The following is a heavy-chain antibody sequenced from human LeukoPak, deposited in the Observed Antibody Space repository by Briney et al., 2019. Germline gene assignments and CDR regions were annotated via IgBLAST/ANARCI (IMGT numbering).Heavy chain of an antibody. CDR3: ARGIVVVPAAPYYFDY. CDR1: GGSFSGYY. Sequence: SETLSLTCAVYGGSFSGYYRSWIRQPPGKGLEWIGEINHSGSTNYNPSLKSRVTMSVDTSKNQFSLKLSSVTAADTAVYYCARGIVVVPAAPYYFDYWGQGTLVTVSS. V-gene: IGHV4-34*01. J-gene: IGHJ4*02. CDR2: INHSGST. D-gene: IGHD2-2*01.